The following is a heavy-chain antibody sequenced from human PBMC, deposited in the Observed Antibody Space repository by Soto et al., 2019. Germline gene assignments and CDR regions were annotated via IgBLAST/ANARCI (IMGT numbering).Heavy chain of an antibody. J-gene: IGHJ4*02. CDR1: GFTFSSYS. CDR2: ISSSSSYI. CDR3: ARGYSGYESDY. Sequence: GGSLRPSCAASGFTFSSYSMNWVRQAPGKGLEWASSISSSSSYIYYADSVKGRFTISRDNAKNSLYLQMNSLRAEDTAVYYCARGYSGYESDYWGQGTLVTVSS. V-gene: IGHV3-21*01. D-gene: IGHD5-12*01.